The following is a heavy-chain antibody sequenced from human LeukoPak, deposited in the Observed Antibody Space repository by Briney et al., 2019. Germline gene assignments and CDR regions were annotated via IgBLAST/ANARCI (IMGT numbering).Heavy chain of an antibody. J-gene: IGHJ4*02. D-gene: IGHD3-10*01. Sequence: GGSLRLSCAASGFTFSSYAMHWVRQAPGKGLEWGAVISYDGSNKYYADSVKGRFTISRDNSKNTLYLQMNSLRAEDTAVYYCAPRFGELSDWGQGTLVTVSS. CDR3: APRFGELSD. CDR1: GFTFSSYA. CDR2: ISYDGSNK. V-gene: IGHV3-30-3*01.